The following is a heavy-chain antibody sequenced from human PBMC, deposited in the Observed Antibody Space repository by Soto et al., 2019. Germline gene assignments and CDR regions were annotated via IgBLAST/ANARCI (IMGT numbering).Heavy chain of an antibody. CDR2: IYYSGST. CDR1: GGSISSGGYY. V-gene: IGHV4-31*03. Sequence: QVQLQESGPGLVKPSQTLSLTCTVSGGSISSGGYYWSWIRQHPGKGLEWIGYIYYSGSTYYNPSLKGRVTISVDTSNNQFALKLSSGTAADTAVYYCARWGNVLRYFDWKGYYYYGMAVWGQGTTVTVSS. D-gene: IGHD3-9*01. CDR3: ARWGNVLRYFDWKGYYYYGMAV. J-gene: IGHJ6*02.